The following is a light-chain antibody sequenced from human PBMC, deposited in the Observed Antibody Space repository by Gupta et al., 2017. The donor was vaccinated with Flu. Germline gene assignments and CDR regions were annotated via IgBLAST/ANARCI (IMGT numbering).Light chain of an antibody. Sequence: DIQMTQSPSSVSASVGDGVTITCRASQDISTWLAWYQQKPGKAPKLLIYAALRVQSGVPSRFSGSASGTVFTLTISILHPEDFATYYCQQANGFPLTFGQGTRLEIK. CDR3: QQANGFPLT. CDR2: AAL. V-gene: IGKV1-12*01. J-gene: IGKJ5*01. CDR1: QDISTW.